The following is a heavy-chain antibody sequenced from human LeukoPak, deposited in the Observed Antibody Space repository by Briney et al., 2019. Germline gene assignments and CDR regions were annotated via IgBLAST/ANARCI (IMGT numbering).Heavy chain of an antibody. CDR3: ARENHGSLDY. CDR2: IYSGGRT. J-gene: IGHJ4*02. D-gene: IGHD1-14*01. V-gene: IGHV3-66*01. Sequence: GGSLRLSCAASGFTVSSNSMSWVRQAPGKGLEWVSVIYSGGRTDFADSVKGRFTISRDNAKNSLYLQMNSLRAEDTAVYYCARENHGSLDYWGQGTLVTVSS. CDR1: GFTVSSNS.